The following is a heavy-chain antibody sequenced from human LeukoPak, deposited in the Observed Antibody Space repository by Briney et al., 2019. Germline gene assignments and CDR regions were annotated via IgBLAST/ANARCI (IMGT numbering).Heavy chain of an antibody. CDR3: ARDRFLIGSSEQYGMDV. J-gene: IGHJ6*02. CDR2: ISSSSSYI. CDR1: GFTFSSYS. V-gene: IGHV3-21*01. D-gene: IGHD6-6*01. Sequence: GGSLRLSCAASGFTFSSYSMNWVRQAPGKGLEWVSSISSSSSYIYYADSVKSRFTISRDNAKNSLYLQMNSLRAQDTAVYYCARDRFLIGSSEQYGMDVWGQGTMVTVSS.